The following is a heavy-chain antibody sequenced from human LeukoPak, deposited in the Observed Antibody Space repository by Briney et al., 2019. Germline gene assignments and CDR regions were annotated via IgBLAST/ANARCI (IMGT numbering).Heavy chain of an antibody. CDR1: GFTFSDYA. D-gene: IGHD3-9*01. V-gene: IGHV3-23*01. CDR3: AKFPSGNNEILTGWGYYFDY. Sequence: GGSLRLSCAASGFTFSDYALGWVRQAPGRGLEWVATLSGSGAGTYYSDSVQGRFTISRDNSKRTLFLQMNSLRAEDTAFYYCAKFPSGNNEILTGWGYYFDYWGQGTLGTVSS. CDR2: LSGSGAGT. J-gene: IGHJ4*02.